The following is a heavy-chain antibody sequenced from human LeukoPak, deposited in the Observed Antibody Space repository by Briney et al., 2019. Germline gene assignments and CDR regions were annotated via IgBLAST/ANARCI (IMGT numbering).Heavy chain of an antibody. D-gene: IGHD2-21*01. CDR2: ISGYSGNT. CDR3: ARSSSVTIPGYYFDY. Sequence: ASLKVSCKASGYTFTSYGISWVRQAPGKGLEWMGWISGYSGNTNYAQKLQGRVTMTTDTSTSTVYMELRSLRSDDTAVYYCARSSSVTIPGYYFDYWGQGTLVTVSS. J-gene: IGHJ4*02. CDR1: GYTFTSYG. V-gene: IGHV1-18*01.